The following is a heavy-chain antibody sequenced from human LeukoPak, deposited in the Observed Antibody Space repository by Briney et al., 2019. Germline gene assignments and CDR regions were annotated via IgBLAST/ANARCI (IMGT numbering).Heavy chain of an antibody. Sequence: GGSLRLSCAASGFTFSSHSMNWVRQAPGKGLEWVSYISSSSSTIYYADSVKGRFTISRDNAKNSLYLQMNGLRAEDTAVYYCARGAYYYEDWGQGTLVTVSS. CDR1: GFTFSSHS. J-gene: IGHJ4*02. CDR3: ARGAYYYED. CDR2: ISSSSSTI. V-gene: IGHV3-48*01. D-gene: IGHD3-22*01.